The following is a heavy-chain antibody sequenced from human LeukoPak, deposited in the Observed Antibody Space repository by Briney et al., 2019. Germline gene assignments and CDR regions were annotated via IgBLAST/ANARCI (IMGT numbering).Heavy chain of an antibody. CDR3: ARVSRIAAAGTLRRAFDI. Sequence: SEALSLTCAVCGGSFRGYYWSWIRQPPGKGLEWIGELTHRGSTNYNPSLKSRVTISVHTSNNQFSLKLSSVPAADAAVYYCARVSRIAAAGTLRRAFDIWGQGTMVTVSS. J-gene: IGHJ3*02. D-gene: IGHD6-13*01. CDR1: GGSFRGYY. V-gene: IGHV4-34*01. CDR2: LTHRGST.